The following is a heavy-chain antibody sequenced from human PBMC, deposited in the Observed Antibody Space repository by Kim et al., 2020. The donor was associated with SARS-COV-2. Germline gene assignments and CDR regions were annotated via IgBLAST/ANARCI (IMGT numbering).Heavy chain of an antibody. J-gene: IGHJ4*02. D-gene: IGHD6-13*01. CDR3: ASSRQQRGFSYFDY. V-gene: IGHV1-2*06. Sequence: ASVKVSCKASGYTFTGYYMHWVRQAPGQGLEWMGRINPNSGGTNYAQKFQGRVTMTRDTSISTAYMELSRLRSDDTAVYYCASSRQQRGFSYFDYWGQGTLVTVSS. CDR2: INPNSGGT. CDR1: GYTFTGYY.